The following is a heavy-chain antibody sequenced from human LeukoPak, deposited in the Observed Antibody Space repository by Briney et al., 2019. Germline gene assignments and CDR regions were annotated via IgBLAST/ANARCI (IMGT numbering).Heavy chain of an antibody. CDR2: IYYSGST. D-gene: IGHD3-10*01. CDR1: GGSISSSSYY. V-gene: IGHV4-39*01. Sequence: PSETLSLTCTVSGGSISSSSYYWGWIRQPPGKGLEWIVSIYYSGSTYYNPSPKSRVTIPVDTSKNQFSLRLSSVTAADTAVYYCARQGWFGELLSPLDYWGQGTLVTVSS. CDR3: ARQGWFGELLSPLDY. J-gene: IGHJ4*02.